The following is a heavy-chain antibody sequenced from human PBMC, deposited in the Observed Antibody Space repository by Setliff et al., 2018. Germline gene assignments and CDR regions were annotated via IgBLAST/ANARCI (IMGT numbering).Heavy chain of an antibody. D-gene: IGHD2-15*01. Sequence: SETLSLTCTVSDDSLTSSRYYWGWIRQAPGSGLEWIGSISYSWTPYYNASAESRFTISIDTSRNQFSLELRSVTVAETATYYCVRPGGTTMVARHFDSWGSGILVTVSS. CDR2: ISYSWTP. V-gene: IGHV4-39*01. CDR1: DDSLTSSRYY. CDR3: VRPGGTTMVARHFDS. J-gene: IGHJ4*01.